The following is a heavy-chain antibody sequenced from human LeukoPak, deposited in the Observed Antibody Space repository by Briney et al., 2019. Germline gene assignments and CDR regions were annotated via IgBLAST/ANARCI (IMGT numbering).Heavy chain of an antibody. J-gene: IGHJ4*02. CDR3: ARGKSY. CDR1: GGSFSGYY. Sequence: SETLSLTCAVYGGSFSGYYWSWIRQPPGKGLEWIGEINHSGSTNYNPSLKSRVTISVDTSKNQFSMKLSSVTAADTAVYYCARGKSYWGQGTLVTVSS. CDR2: INHSGST. V-gene: IGHV4-34*01.